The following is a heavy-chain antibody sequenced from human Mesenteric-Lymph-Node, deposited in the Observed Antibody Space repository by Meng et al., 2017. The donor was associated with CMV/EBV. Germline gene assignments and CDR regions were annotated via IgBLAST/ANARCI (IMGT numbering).Heavy chain of an antibody. CDR2: INSDGSST. J-gene: IGHJ6*02. V-gene: IGHV3-74*01. CDR1: GFTFDDYA. CDR3: ARAGDIVVVPAAPFYGMDV. Sequence: GGSLRLSCAASGFTFDDYAMHWVRQAPGKGLEWVSRINSDGSSTSYADSVKGRFTISRDNAKNTLYLQMNSLRAEDTAVYYCARAGDIVVVPAAPFYGMDVWGQGTTVTVSS. D-gene: IGHD2-2*01.